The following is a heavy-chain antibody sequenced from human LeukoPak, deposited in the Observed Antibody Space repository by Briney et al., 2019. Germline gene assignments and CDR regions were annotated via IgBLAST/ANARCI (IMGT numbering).Heavy chain of an antibody. CDR1: GYTFTSYG. CDR2: ISAYNGNT. V-gene: IGHV1-18*01. Sequence: ASVKVSCKASGYTFTSYGISWVRQAPGQGLEWMGWISAYNGNTNYAQKLQGRVTITRNTSISTAYMELSSLRSEDTAVYYCARGLRYWGQGTLVTVSS. D-gene: IGHD5-12*01. J-gene: IGHJ4*02. CDR3: ARGLRY.